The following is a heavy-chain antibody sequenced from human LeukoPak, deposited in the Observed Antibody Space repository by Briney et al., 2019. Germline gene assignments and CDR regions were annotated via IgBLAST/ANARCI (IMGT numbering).Heavy chain of an antibody. CDR1: GFTFSSYA. D-gene: IGHD6-13*01. J-gene: IGHJ4*02. V-gene: IGHV3-23*01. CDR3: AKPYAFYSSSWYGLGY. Sequence: PGGSLRLSCAASGFTFSSYAMSWVRQAPGKGLEWVSGVSARGDRTYYADSVKGRFTISRDISKNTLYVQMNSLRVEDTAVYYCAKPYAFYSSSWYGLGYWGQGTLVTVSS. CDR2: VSARGDRT.